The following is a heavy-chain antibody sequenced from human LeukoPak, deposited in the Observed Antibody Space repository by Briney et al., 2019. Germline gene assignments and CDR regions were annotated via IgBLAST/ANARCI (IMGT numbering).Heavy chain of an antibody. D-gene: IGHD5-24*01. V-gene: IGHV1-2*02. CDR3: ARDRTPVEMRDY. CDR1: GYTFTGYY. Sequence: ASVKVSCKASGYTFTGYYMHWVRQAPGQGLEWMGWINPNSGGTNYAQKFQDRVTMTRDTSISTAYMELRSLRSDDTAVYYCARDRTPVEMRDYWGQGTLVTVSS. CDR2: INPNSGGT. J-gene: IGHJ4*02.